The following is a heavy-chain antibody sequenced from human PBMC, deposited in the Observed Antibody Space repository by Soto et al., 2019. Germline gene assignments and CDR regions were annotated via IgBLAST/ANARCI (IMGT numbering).Heavy chain of an antibody. J-gene: IGHJ6*02. V-gene: IGHV1-69*13. Sequence: SVKVSCKASGGTFSSYAISWVRQAPGQGLEWMGGIIPIFGTANYAQKFQGRVTITADESTSTAYMELSSLRSEDTAVYYCASQYGSGSHYYYYGMDVWGQGTTVTVSS. D-gene: IGHD3-10*01. CDR1: GGTFSSYA. CDR3: ASQYGSGSHYYYYGMDV. CDR2: IIPIFGTA.